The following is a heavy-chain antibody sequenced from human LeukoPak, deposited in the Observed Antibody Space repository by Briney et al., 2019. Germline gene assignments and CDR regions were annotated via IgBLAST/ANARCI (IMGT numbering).Heavy chain of an antibody. CDR2: LKSKTDGGTT. V-gene: IGHV3-15*01. J-gene: IGHJ4*02. Sequence: GGSLRLSCAASDFTVSNMYMTWVRQAPGKGLEWVGRLKSKTDGGTTDYAAPVKGRFTISRDDSKNTLFLQMNSLKTEDTAVYYCTTSVRGYSTGPSFWGQGTLVTVSS. D-gene: IGHD5-18*01. CDR3: TTSVRGYSTGPSF. CDR1: DFTVSNMY.